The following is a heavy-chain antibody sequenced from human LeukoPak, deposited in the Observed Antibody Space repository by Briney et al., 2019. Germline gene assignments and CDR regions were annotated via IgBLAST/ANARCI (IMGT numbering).Heavy chain of an antibody. CDR1: GGSISSNNYY. Sequence: SETLSLTCTVSGGSISSNNYYWGWIRQPPGKGLEWIVNIYYSGSTYYNPSLKSRVTISVDTSKNQFSLKLSSVTAADTAVYYCARGTEAEWLTYWGQGTLVTVSS. CDR2: IYYSGST. J-gene: IGHJ4*02. V-gene: IGHV4-39*07. D-gene: IGHD6-19*01. CDR3: ARGTEAEWLTY.